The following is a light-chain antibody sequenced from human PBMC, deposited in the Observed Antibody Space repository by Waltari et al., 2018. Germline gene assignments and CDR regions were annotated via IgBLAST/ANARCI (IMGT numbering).Light chain of an antibody. Sequence: QSVLTQPPSASGTPGQRVTIPCSGSSPNIGSNYVYWYQQLPGTAPKLLIYRNNRRPSGVPDRFSGSKSGTSASLVISGLRSEDEADYYCSAWDDSLSGHVIFGGGTKLTVL. CDR1: SPNIGSNY. CDR3: SAWDDSLSGHVI. J-gene: IGLJ2*01. CDR2: RNN. V-gene: IGLV1-47*01.